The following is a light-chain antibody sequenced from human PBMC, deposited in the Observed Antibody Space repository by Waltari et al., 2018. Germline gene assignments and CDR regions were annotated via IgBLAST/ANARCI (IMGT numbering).Light chain of an antibody. J-gene: IGKJ2*01. CDR2: EAS. CDR1: QSISGW. Sequence: DIQMTQSPSTLSASVRDIVTITCRASQSISGWLAWYQQKPGKAPKVLIYEASSLESGVSSRFSGSGFVTEFTLTISSLQPDDSATYYCQQYYISPYTFGQGTKLEIK. CDR3: QQYYISPYT. V-gene: IGKV1-5*03.